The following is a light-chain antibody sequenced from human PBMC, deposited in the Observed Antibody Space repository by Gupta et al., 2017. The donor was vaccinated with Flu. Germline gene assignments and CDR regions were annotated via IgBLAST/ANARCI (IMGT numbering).Light chain of an antibody. CDR1: QSISSY. Sequence: DIQMDQSPSFLSASVGDRVTITCRASQSISSYLNWYQQKPGKAPKLLIYAASSLQSGVPSRFSGSGSGTDFTLTISSLQPEDFATYYCQQSYSTLWTFGQGTKLEIK. V-gene: IGKV1-39*01. CDR3: QQSYSTLWT. J-gene: IGKJ1*01. CDR2: AAS.